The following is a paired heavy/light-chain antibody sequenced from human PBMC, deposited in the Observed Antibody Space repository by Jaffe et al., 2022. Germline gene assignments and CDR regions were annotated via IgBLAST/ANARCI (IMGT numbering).Light chain of an antibody. J-gene: IGKJ3*01. CDR3: QKYNSAPFT. CDR1: QDIVIY. V-gene: IGKV1-27*01. Sequence: DIQMAQSPSSLSASVGDRVTITCRASQDIVIYLAWYQQKPGKVPKLLIYAASTLLSGVPPRFSGSGSGTNFTLTISSLQPEDFATYYCQKYNSAPFTFGPGTKVDVK. CDR2: AAS.
Heavy chain of an antibody. CDR2: IKKDGSDK. V-gene: IGHV3-30*02. Sequence: QVQLVESGGGVVQPGGSLRLSCAASGFTFSRYGMHWVRQAPGKGLEWLALIKKDGSDKYYADSVTGRFTISRDNSKNTLFLQMNSLRPEDTAVYSCAKDLHDSRDIYYRVFDSWGQGTLVTVSS. CDR1: GFTFSRYG. D-gene: IGHD3-22*01. CDR3: AKDLHDSRDIYYRVFDS. J-gene: IGHJ4*02.